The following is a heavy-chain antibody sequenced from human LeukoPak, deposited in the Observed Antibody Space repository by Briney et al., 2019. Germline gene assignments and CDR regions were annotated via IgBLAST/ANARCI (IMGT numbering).Heavy chain of an antibody. Sequence: EASVKVSCKTSGYIFTTYDINWVRQASGQGLEWMGWMNPNSGNTGYAQKFQGRVTMTRSTLITTAYMELSSLRSEDTVMYYCARVEENSGYSHIYWGQGTLVTVSS. D-gene: IGHD3-22*01. J-gene: IGHJ4*02. CDR2: MNPNSGNT. CDR3: ARVEENSGYSHIY. CDR1: GYIFTTYD. V-gene: IGHV1-8*01.